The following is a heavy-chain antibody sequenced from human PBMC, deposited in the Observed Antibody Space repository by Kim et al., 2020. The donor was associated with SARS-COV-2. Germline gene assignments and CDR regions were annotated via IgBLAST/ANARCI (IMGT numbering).Heavy chain of an antibody. CDR1: GFTFSSYS. CDR3: ARWDSAPTGTTPGYYYGMDV. D-gene: IGHD1-7*01. V-gene: IGHV3-21*01. Sequence: GGSLRLSCAASGFTFSSYSMNWVRQAPGKGLEWVSSISSSSSYIYYADSVKGRFTISRDNAKNSLYLQMNSLRAEDTAVYYCARWDSAPTGTTPGYYYGMDVWGQGTTVTVSS. J-gene: IGHJ6*02. CDR2: ISSSSSYI.